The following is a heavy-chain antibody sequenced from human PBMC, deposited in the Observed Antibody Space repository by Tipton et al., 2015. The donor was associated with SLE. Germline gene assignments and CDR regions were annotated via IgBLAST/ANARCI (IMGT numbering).Heavy chain of an antibody. D-gene: IGHD6-19*01. J-gene: IGHJ3*02. CDR3: AKDREYSSGWYQVVALDI. V-gene: IGHV3-30*02. Sequence: SLRLSCVASGFTFSSYGMHWVRQAPGKGLEWVAFIWSDGSNKYYADSVKGRFTISRDNSKNTLYLQMNSLTAEDTAVYYCAKDREYSSGWYQVVALDIWGLETMVTVSS. CDR1: GFTFSSYG. CDR2: IWSDGSNK.